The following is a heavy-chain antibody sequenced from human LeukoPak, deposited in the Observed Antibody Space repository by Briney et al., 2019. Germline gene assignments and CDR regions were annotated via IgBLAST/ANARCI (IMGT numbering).Heavy chain of an antibody. CDR3: ARDGVVRPPDCSSTSCPYNYYYYGMDV. V-gene: IGHV1-69*10. J-gene: IGHJ6*02. CDR1: GGTFSSYT. Sequence: SVKVSCKASGGTFSSYTISWVRQAPGQGLEWMGGIIPILGIANYAQKFQGRVTITADKSTSTAYMELSSLRSEDTAVYYCARDGVVRPPDCSSTSCPYNYYYYGMDVWGQGTTVTVSS. D-gene: IGHD2-2*01. CDR2: IIPILGIA.